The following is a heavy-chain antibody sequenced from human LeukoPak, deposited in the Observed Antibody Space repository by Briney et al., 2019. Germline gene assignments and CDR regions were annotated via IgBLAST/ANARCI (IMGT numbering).Heavy chain of an antibody. V-gene: IGHV4-39*07. CDR2: IYYSGTT. D-gene: IGHD2-15*01. CDR1: GDSISTSSYY. J-gene: IGHJ6*03. Sequence: SETLSLTCSVSGDSISTSSYYWGWIRQPPGKGLEWIGTIYYSGTTYYNPSLKSRVTISVDTSKNQFSLKLSSLTAADTAVYYCARGYCSGGSCYSYYYYNYMDVWGKGTTVTVSS. CDR3: ARGYCSGGSCYSYYYYNYMDV.